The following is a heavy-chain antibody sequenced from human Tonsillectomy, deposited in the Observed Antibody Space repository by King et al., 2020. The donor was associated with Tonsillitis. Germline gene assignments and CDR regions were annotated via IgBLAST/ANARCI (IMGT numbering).Heavy chain of an antibody. CDR2: IIPIFGTA. Sequence: QVQLVESGAEVKKPGSSVKVSCKASGGTFSSYAISWVRQAPGQGLEWMGGIIPIFGTANYAQKFQGRATITADESTSTAYMELSSLRSEDTAVYYCARAPGSWQSMDIVVVPAYYYYYGMDVWGQGTTVTVSS. V-gene: IGHV1-69*01. CDR3: ARAPGSWQSMDIVVVPAYYYYYGMDV. J-gene: IGHJ6*02. D-gene: IGHD2-2*03. CDR1: GGTFSSYA.